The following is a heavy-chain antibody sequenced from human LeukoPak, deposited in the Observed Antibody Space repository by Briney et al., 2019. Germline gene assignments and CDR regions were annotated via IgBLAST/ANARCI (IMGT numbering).Heavy chain of an antibody. Sequence: QSGGSLRLSCAASGFTFSSYSMNWVSQAPGKGLEWVSYISSSSDSTYYADSVKGRFPISRDNAKNSLYLQMNSLRAEDTAVYSCARNWGDVGGGWGQGTLVTVSS. V-gene: IGHV3-48*04. D-gene: IGHD7-27*01. CDR3: ARNWGDVGGG. CDR1: GFTFSSYS. CDR2: ISSSSDST. J-gene: IGHJ4*02.